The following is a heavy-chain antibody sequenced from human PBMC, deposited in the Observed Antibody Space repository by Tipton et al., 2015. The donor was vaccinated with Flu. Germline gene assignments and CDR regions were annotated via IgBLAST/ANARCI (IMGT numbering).Heavy chain of an antibody. V-gene: IGHV4-34*01. CDR1: GGSFSGYY. CDR3: ARGTKRTMVRGVIVNWFDP. CDR2: INHSGST. Sequence: TLSLTCAVYGGSFSGYYWSWIRQPPGKGLEWIGEINHSGSTNYNTSLKSRVTISVDTSKNQFSLKLSSVTAADTAVYYCARGTKRTMVRGVIVNWFDPWGQGTLVTVTS. D-gene: IGHD3-10*01. J-gene: IGHJ5*02.